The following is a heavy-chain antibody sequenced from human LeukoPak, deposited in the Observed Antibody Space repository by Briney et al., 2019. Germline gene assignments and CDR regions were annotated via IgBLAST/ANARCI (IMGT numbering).Heavy chain of an antibody. J-gene: IGHJ4*02. V-gene: IGHV3-30*03. CDR1: GFTFSTYD. CDR3: ARDLDDGKSFLH. CDR2: ISYDGSDK. D-gene: IGHD4-23*01. Sequence: SGGSLRLSCAASGFTFSTYDMDWVRQAPGKGLEWVADISYDGSDKYYADSVKGRLSISRDNSKSTVYLQMNSLRAEDTAIYYCARDLDDGKSFLHWGQGTLVTVSS.